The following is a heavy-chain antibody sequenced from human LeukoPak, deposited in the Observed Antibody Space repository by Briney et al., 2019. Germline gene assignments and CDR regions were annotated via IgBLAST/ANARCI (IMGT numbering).Heavy chain of an antibody. CDR3: ARDIVVVPAATLAN. J-gene: IGHJ4*02. D-gene: IGHD2-2*01. Sequence: ASVKVSCMASGYTFTGYYMHWVRQAPGQGLEWMGWINPNSGGTNYAQKFQGRVTMTRDTSISTAYMELSRLRSDDTAVYYCARDIVVVPAATLANWGQGTLVTVSS. CDR2: INPNSGGT. V-gene: IGHV1-2*02. CDR1: GYTFTGYY.